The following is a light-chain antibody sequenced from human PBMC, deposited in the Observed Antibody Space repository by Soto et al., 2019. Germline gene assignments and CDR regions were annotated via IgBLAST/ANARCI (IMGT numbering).Light chain of an antibody. J-gene: IGKJ5*01. Sequence: EIVLTQSPATLSLSPGERATLSCRASQSASSYLAWYQQKPGQAPRLLIYDASNRATGIPARFSGSGSGADFTLTISSLEPEDFAVYYCQQRSNWPPITFGQGTRLEIK. CDR2: DAS. CDR3: QQRSNWPPIT. V-gene: IGKV3-11*01. CDR1: QSASSY.